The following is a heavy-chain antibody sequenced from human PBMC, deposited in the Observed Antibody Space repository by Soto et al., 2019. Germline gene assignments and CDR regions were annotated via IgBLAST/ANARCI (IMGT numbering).Heavy chain of an antibody. CDR1: GGSISSYY. CDR2: IYYSGST. V-gene: IGHV4-59*01. J-gene: IGHJ6*02. CDR3: AREGLTGTIGLYYYSGMDV. Sequence: QVQLQESGPGLVKPSETLSLTCTVSGGSISSYYWSWIRQPPGKGLEWIGYIYYSGSTNYNPSLKSRVTISVDTSKNQFSLKLSSVTAADTAVYYCAREGLTGTIGLYYYSGMDVWDQGTTVTVSS. D-gene: IGHD1-7*01.